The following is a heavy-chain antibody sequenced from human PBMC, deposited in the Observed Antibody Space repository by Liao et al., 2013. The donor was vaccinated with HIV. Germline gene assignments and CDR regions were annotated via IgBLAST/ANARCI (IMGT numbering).Heavy chain of an antibody. Sequence: QVQLQESGPGLVKPSETLTLTCSVSGGSISSYYWSWIRQSAGKGLEWIGYINYSGSTNYSPSLRSRVTISVDTSKNQFSLSLRSVTAADTAVYYCARDERRGEATIDAFDIWGQGTKVHRLF. D-gene: IGHD3-10*01. CDR2: INYSGST. CDR3: ARDERRGEATIDAFDI. V-gene: IGHV4-59*01. J-gene: IGHJ3*02. CDR1: GGSISSYY.